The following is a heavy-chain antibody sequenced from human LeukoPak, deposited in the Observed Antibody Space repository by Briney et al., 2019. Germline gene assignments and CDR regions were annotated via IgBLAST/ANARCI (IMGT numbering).Heavy chain of an antibody. J-gene: IGHJ3*02. D-gene: IGHD6-19*01. CDR1: GGSISSSSYY. CDR2: IYYSGST. Sequence: SETLSLTCTVSGGSISSSSYYWGWIRQPPVKGLEWIGSIYYSGSTYYNPSLKSRVTISVDTSKNQFSLKLSSVTAADTAVYYCARDYPYSSGWFDRAFDIWGQGTMVTVSS. CDR3: ARDYPYSSGWFDRAFDI. V-gene: IGHV4-39*07.